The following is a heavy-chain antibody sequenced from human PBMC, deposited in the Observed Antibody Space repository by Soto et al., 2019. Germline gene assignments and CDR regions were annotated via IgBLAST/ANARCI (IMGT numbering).Heavy chain of an antibody. CDR2: IWYDGSNK. D-gene: IGHD3-9*01. V-gene: IGHV3-33*01. J-gene: IGHJ4*02. Sequence: GGSLRLSCAASGFTFSSYGMHWVRQAPGKGLEWVAVIWYDGSNKYYADSVKGRFTISRDNSKNTLYLQMNSLRAEDTAVYYCARDSMAEYFDLFDYWGQGTLVTVSS. CDR1: GFTFSSYG. CDR3: ARDSMAEYFDLFDY.